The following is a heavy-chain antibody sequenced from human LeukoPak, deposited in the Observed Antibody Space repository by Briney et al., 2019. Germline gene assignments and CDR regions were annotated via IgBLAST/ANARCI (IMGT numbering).Heavy chain of an antibody. CDR3: ARDAWDIVVVPAAITPELYFDY. CDR1: GGTFSSYA. CDR2: IIPIFGTA. D-gene: IGHD2-2*02. Sequence: SVKVSCKASGGTFSSYAISWVRQAPGQGLEWMGGIIPIFGTANYAQKFQGRVTITADKSTSTAYMELSSLRSDDTAVYYCARDAWDIVVVPAAITPELYFDYWGQGTLVTVSS. J-gene: IGHJ4*02. V-gene: IGHV1-69*06.